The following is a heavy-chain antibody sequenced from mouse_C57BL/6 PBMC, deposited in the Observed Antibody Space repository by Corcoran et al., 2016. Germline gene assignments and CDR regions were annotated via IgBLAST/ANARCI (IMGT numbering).Heavy chain of an antibody. J-gene: IGHJ4*01. Sequence: DVQLQESGPGLVKPSQSLSLTCSVTGYSITSGYYWNWIRQFPGNKLEWMGYISYDGSNNYNPSLKNRISITRDTSKNQFFLKLNSVTTEDTATYYCARGLCGAMDYWGQGTSVTVSS. V-gene: IGHV3-6*01. CDR3: ARGLCGAMDY. CDR2: ISYDGSN. CDR1: GYSITSGYY. D-gene: IGHD1-1*02.